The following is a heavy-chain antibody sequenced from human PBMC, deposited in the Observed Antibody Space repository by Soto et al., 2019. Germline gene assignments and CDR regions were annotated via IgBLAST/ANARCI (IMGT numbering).Heavy chain of an antibody. CDR3: ARDNYRSRAATYYDILTGYYRGGDYYYGMDV. CDR1: GYTFTSYG. J-gene: IGHJ6*02. Sequence: GASVKVSCKASGYTFTSYGISWVRQAPGQGLEWMGWISAYNGNTNYAQKLQGRVTMTTDTSTSTAYMELRSLRSDDTAVYYCARDNYRSRAATYYDILTGYYRGGDYYYGMDVWGQGTTVTVSS. CDR2: ISAYNGNT. V-gene: IGHV1-18*01. D-gene: IGHD3-9*01.